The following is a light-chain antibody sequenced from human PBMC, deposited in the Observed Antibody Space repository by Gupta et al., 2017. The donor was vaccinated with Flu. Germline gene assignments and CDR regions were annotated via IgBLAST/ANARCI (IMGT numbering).Light chain of an antibody. CDR3: QHYGSSPLT. V-gene: IGKV3-20*01. J-gene: IGKJ4*01. Sequence: EIMLTQSPGTLSLSPGEGATLSCSASQSVVGPYLAWYQQRPGQAPRLLLYDASNRATGIPDRFSGSGSGTEFTLTISRLEPEDFAVYYCQHYGSSPLTFGGGTKVEI. CDR2: DAS. CDR1: QSVVGPY.